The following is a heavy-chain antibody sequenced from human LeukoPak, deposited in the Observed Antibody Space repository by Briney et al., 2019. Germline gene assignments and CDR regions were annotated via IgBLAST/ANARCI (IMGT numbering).Heavy chain of an antibody. Sequence: GASVKVSCKASGGTFSSYAISWVRQAPGQWLEWMGRIIPILGIANYAQKFQGRVTITADKSTSTAYMELSSLRSEDTAVYYCARDQNSAPPDAFDIWGQGTMVTVSS. D-gene: IGHD1-26*01. CDR1: GGTFSSYA. J-gene: IGHJ3*02. V-gene: IGHV1-69*04. CDR3: ARDQNSAPPDAFDI. CDR2: IIPILGIA.